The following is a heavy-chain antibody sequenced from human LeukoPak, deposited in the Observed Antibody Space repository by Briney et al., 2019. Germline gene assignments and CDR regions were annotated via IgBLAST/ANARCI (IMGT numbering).Heavy chain of an antibody. CDR3: GRLYNYYMDV. Sequence: SETLSLTCTVSGGSISSYYWSWIRQPAGQGLEWIGHIYTSGSTNHNPSLKSRVTMSVGTSENQFSLKLSSVTAADTAVYYCGRLYNYYMDVWGKGTTVTVSS. CDR2: IYTSGST. J-gene: IGHJ6*03. CDR1: GGSISSYY. V-gene: IGHV4-4*07. D-gene: IGHD3-10*01.